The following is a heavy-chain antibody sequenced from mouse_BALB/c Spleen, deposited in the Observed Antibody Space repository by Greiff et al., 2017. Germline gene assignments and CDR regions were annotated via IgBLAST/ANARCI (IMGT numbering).Heavy chain of an antibody. Sequence: QVQLQQSGPELVRPGVSVKISCKGSGYTFTDYAMHWVKQSHAKSLEWIGVISTYYGNTNYNQKFKGKATMTVDKSSSTAYMELARLTSEDSAIYYCAREIYYEYDRDYFDYWGQGTTLTVSS. J-gene: IGHJ2*01. CDR3: AREIYYEYDRDYFDY. CDR2: ISTYYGNT. CDR1: GYTFTDYA. D-gene: IGHD2-4*01. V-gene: IGHV1-67*01.